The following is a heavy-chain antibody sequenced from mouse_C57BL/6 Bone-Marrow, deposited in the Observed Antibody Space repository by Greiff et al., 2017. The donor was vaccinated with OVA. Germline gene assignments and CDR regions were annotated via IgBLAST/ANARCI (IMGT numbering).Heavy chain of an antibody. Sequence: QVQLQQSGPELVKPGASVKLSCKASGYTFTSYDINWVKQRPGQGLEWIGWIYPRVGSTKYNEKFKGKATLTVDTSTSTAYMGLHSLTSEDSAVYFCARRGGWFAYWGQGTLVTVSA. CDR2: IYPRVGST. V-gene: IGHV1-85*01. CDR1: GYTFTSYD. D-gene: IGHD1-1*02. J-gene: IGHJ3*01. CDR3: ARRGGWFAY.